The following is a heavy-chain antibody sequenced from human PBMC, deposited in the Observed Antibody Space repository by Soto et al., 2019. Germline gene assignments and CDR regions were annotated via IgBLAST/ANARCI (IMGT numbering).Heavy chain of an antibody. CDR1: GGSVNSGSYY. CDR2: LYYNTNT. Sequence: QVQLPESGPGLVKPSETLSLTCLVSGGSVNSGSYYWTWIRQPPGKGLEWIGYLYYNTNTNYNPSRKSRVTISVDTSKNQFSLKRSSVTAADTAVYYCARTYGTTTSYQAHGMDVWGQGTTVTVSS. D-gene: IGHD2-2*01. V-gene: IGHV4-61*01. CDR3: ARTYGTTTSYQAHGMDV. J-gene: IGHJ6*02.